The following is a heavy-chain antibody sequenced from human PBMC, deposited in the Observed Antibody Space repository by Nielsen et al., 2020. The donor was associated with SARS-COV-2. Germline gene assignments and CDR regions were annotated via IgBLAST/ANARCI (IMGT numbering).Heavy chain of an antibody. D-gene: IGHD1-26*01. CDR1: GFTFSSYG. J-gene: IGHJ6*02. CDR3: TRGRGSYFLYYYYGMDV. Sequence: GGSLRLSCAASGFTFSSYGMHWVRQAPGKGLEWVGFIRSKANGGTTEYAASVKGRFTISREDSKNIAYLQMTSLKTEDTAVYYCTRGRGSYFLYYYYGMDVWGQGTTVTVSS. CDR2: IRSKANGGTT. V-gene: IGHV3-49*04.